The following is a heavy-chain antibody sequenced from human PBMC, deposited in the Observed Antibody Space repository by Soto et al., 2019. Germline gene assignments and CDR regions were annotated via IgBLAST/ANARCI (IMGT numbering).Heavy chain of an antibody. CDR3: AKGLRGEYQLLYPYYYYYGMDV. D-gene: IGHD2-2*02. V-gene: IGHV3-23*01. CDR2: ISGSGGST. Sequence: VGSLRLSCAASGFTFSSYAMSWVRQAPGKGLEWVSAISGSGGSTYYADSVKGRFTISRDNSKNTLYLQMNSLRAEDTAVYYCAKGLRGEYQLLYPYYYYYGMDVWGQGTTVTVSS. CDR1: GFTFSSYA. J-gene: IGHJ6*02.